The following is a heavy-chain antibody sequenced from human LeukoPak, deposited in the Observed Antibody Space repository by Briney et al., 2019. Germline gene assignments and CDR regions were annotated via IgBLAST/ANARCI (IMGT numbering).Heavy chain of an antibody. CDR3: ARGRDMIEYDAFDI. V-gene: IGHV4-34*01. CDR2: INHSGST. CDR1: GGSFSGYY. Sequence: SETLSLTCAVYGGSFSGYYWSWIRQPPGKGLEWIGEINHSGSTNYNPSLKSRVTMSVDTSKNQFSLKLSSVTAADTAVYYCARGRDMIEYDAFDIWGQGTMVTVSS. D-gene: IGHD3-22*01. J-gene: IGHJ3*02.